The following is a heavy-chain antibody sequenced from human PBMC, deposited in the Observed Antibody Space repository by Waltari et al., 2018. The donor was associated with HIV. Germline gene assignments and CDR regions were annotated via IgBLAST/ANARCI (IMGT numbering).Heavy chain of an antibody. CDR3: ARSSSGLFDH. CDR2: INQDGSEM. Sequence: SGGGLAQPRGSLRLSCGGAGFSFESYWMRWVRQAPGRGLEWVANINQDGSEMYLVDSVKGRFTIFRDNTKKSVFLQMNNLRVEDTATYYCARSSSGLFDHWGQGSLVTVSS. D-gene: IGHD3-22*01. V-gene: IGHV3-7*03. J-gene: IGHJ4*02. CDR1: GFSFESYW.